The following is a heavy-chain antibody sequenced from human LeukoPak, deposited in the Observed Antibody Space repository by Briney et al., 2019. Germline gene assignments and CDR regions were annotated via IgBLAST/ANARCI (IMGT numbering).Heavy chain of an antibody. J-gene: IGHJ4*02. V-gene: IGHV1-69*05. CDR1: GGTFSSYA. D-gene: IGHD4-17*01. CDR2: IIPIFGTA. Sequence: ASVKVSCKASGGTFSSYAISWVRQAPGQGLEWMGGIIPIFGTANYAQKFQGRVTMTRDTSTSTVYMELTSLRSEDTAVYYCARDSGLTTVTPKYYFDYWGQGTLVTVSS. CDR3: ARDSGLTTVTPKYYFDY.